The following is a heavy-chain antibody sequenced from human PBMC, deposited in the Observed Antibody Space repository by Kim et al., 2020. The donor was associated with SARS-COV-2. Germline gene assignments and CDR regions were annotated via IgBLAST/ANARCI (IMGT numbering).Heavy chain of an antibody. D-gene: IGHD6-13*01. V-gene: IGHV3-30*04. J-gene: IGHJ4*02. CDR1: GFTFSSYA. CDR3: ARDDDRSAAADIDY. Sequence: GGSLRLSCAASGFTFSSYAVYWVRQAPGKVLEWVAVISYDGSTAYYADSVKGRFTISRDNSENTLYLQMNSLRAEDTAVYYCARDDDRSAAADIDYWGQG. CDR2: ISYDGSTA.